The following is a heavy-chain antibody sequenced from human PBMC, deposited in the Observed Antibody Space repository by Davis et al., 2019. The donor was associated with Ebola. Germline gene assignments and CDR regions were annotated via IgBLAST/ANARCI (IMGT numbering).Heavy chain of an antibody. V-gene: IGHV3-21*01. CDR3: ARHSPRWLVDYFDY. J-gene: IGHJ4*02. D-gene: IGHD6-19*01. CDR2: ISISSAFI. CDR1: GFTFSTYT. Sequence: GESLKISCAASGFTFSTYTMTWVRQAPGKGLEWVSSISISSAFIYYADSVKGRFTVSRDNAKNSLYLQMNSLRAEDTAVYYCARHSPRWLVDYFDYWGQGTLVTVSS.